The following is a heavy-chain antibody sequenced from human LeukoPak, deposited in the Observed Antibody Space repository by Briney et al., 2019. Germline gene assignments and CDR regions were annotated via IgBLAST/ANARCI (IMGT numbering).Heavy chain of an antibody. Sequence: SETLSLTCTVSGGSISSGGYYWSWIRQHPGKGLEWIGYIYYSGSTYYNPSLKSRVTISVDTSKNQFSLKLSSVTAADTAVYYCVRDVIAAAGIDYWGQGTLVTVSS. J-gene: IGHJ4*02. D-gene: IGHD6-13*01. CDR1: GGSISSGGYY. CDR2: IYYSGST. CDR3: VRDVIAAAGIDY. V-gene: IGHV4-31*03.